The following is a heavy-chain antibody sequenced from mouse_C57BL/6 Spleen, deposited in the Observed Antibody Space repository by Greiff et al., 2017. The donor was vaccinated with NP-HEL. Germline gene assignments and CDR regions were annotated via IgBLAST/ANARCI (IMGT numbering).Heavy chain of an antibody. Sequence: QVQLQQSGAELVRPGSSVKLSCKASGYTFTSYWMHWVKQRPIQGLEWIGNIDPSDSETHYNQKFKDKATLTVDKSSSTAYMQLSSLTSEDSAVYYCAREEAAQATFAYWGQGTLVTVSA. D-gene: IGHD3-2*02. CDR1: GYTFTSYW. CDR3: AREEAAQATFAY. V-gene: IGHV1-52*01. J-gene: IGHJ3*01. CDR2: IDPSDSET.